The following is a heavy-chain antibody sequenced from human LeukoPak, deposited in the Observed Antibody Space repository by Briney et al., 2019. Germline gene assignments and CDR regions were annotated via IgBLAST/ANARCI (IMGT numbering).Heavy chain of an antibody. CDR3: AGMRITTPTVRTLDY. J-gene: IGHJ4*02. CDR1: GGSISNYY. CDR2: IYYSGNT. V-gene: IGHV4-59*01. Sequence: PSETLSLTCTVSGGSISNYYWSWIRQPPGKGLEWIGYIYYSGNTNYNPSLKSRVTISVDTSKSQFSLKLNSVTAADTAVYYCAGMRITTPTVRTLDYWGQGTLVTVSS. D-gene: IGHD1-14*01.